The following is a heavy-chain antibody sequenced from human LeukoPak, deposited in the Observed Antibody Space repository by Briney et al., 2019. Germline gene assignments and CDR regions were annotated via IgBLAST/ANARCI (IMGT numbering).Heavy chain of an antibody. CDR3: ARGRGDSSSWYSYYYYYMDV. CDR1: GGSFSGYY. CDR2: INHSGST. Sequence: SETLSLTCAVYGGSFSGYYWSWIRQPPGKGLEWIGEINHSGSTNYNPSLKSRVTISVDTSKNQFSLKLSSVTAADTAVYYCARGRGDSSSWYSYYYYYMDVWGKGTTLTVSS. D-gene: IGHD6-13*01. V-gene: IGHV4-34*01. J-gene: IGHJ6*03.